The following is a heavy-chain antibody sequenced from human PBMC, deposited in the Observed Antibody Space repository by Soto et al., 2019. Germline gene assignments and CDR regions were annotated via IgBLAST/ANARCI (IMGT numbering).Heavy chain of an antibody. V-gene: IGHV3-15*01. J-gene: IGHJ4*02. CDR1: GFTFNNAW. CDR3: TAQFYFDASGYSFDL. D-gene: IGHD3-22*01. CDR2: MKSKSEGETT. Sequence: GVSLRLSSAASGFTFNNAWMGWVRQAPGQGLEWVGHMKSKSEGETTDYAAPVKGRFTISRDDSKNTVYLQMNSLTTEDTAVYYCTAQFYFDASGYSFDLWGQGTLVTVSS.